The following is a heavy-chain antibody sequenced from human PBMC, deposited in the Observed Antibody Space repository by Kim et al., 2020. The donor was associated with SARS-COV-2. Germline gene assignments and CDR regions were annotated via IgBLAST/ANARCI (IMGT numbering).Heavy chain of an antibody. Sequence: SVKSRFTISRDNAKNSLYLQMNSLRAEDTALYYCAKDSAPGWFGELSPDYWGQGTLVTVSS. V-gene: IGHV3-9*01. J-gene: IGHJ4*02. D-gene: IGHD3-10*01. CDR3: AKDSAPGWFGELSPDY.